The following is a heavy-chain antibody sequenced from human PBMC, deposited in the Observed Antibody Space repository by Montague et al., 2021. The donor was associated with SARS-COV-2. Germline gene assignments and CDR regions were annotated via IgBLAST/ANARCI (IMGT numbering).Heavy chain of an antibody. Sequence: TLSLTCTVSGTSIRSGGHYWTWIRQHPGKGLEWIGYIFHTGRAYYNPSLETRVNISVDTSSNLFSLRLSSVTAADTAMYFCARVRLFYYLDYWGQGTLVTGAS. V-gene: IGHV4-31*03. CDR2: IFHTGRA. CDR1: GTSIRSGGHY. CDR3: ARVRLFYYLDY. D-gene: IGHD2/OR15-2a*01. J-gene: IGHJ4*02.